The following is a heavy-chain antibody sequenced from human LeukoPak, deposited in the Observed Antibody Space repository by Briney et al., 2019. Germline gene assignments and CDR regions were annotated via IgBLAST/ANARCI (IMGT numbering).Heavy chain of an antibody. CDR3: VRDLNWAFDY. J-gene: IGHJ4*02. Sequence: GGSLRLSCAASGFTFSSYGMHWVRQAPGKELEWISNIRSESSSTTYADSVKGRFTISRDNAKNSLYLQINSLRAEDTAVYYCVRDLNWAFDYWGQGTLVTVSS. V-gene: IGHV3-48*01. D-gene: IGHD3-16*01. CDR1: GFTFSSYG. CDR2: IRSESSST.